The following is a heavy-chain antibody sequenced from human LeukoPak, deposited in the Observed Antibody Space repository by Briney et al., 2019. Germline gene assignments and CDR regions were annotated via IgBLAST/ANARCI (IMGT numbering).Heavy chain of an antibody. V-gene: IGHV3-23*01. CDR2: IFPSGGEI. J-gene: IGHJ4*02. Sequence: PGGSLRLSCAASGFPFSTFAMIWVRQPPGKGLEWVSSIFPSGGEIHYADSVRGRFTISRDNSKSTLSLQMNSLRAEDTAIYYCATYRQVLLPFESWGQGTRVTVSS. D-gene: IGHD2-8*02. CDR1: GFPFSTFA. CDR3: ATYRQVLLPFES.